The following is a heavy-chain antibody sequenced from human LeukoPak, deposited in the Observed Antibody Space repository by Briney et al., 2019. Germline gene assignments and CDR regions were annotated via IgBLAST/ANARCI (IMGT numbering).Heavy chain of an antibody. Sequence: GGSLRLSCAASGFTFSSYWMSWVRQAPGKGLEWVSAISDSGGATYYADSVKGRFTISRDNSKNTLYLQMNSLRAEDTAVYYCAKGRTAYSYGSFDFWGQGTLVTVSS. D-gene: IGHD5-18*01. J-gene: IGHJ4*02. V-gene: IGHV3-23*01. CDR2: ISDSGGAT. CDR1: GFTFSSYW. CDR3: AKGRTAYSYGSFDF.